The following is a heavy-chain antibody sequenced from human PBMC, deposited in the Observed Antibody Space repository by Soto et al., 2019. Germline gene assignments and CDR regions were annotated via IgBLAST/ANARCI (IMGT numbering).Heavy chain of an antibody. Sequence: QVQLVESGGGVVQPGRSLRLSCAASGFTFDSHTMHWVRQAPGKGLEWVALISFDGSLKYDADSVKGRFTISRDNFKNTLFLEMNSLRAEDTGVYYCARTYSSSWNYFDYWCQGTLVTVSS. CDR1: GFTFDSHT. CDR3: ARTYSSSWNYFDY. J-gene: IGHJ4*02. V-gene: IGHV3-30*04. D-gene: IGHD6-13*01. CDR2: ISFDGSLK.